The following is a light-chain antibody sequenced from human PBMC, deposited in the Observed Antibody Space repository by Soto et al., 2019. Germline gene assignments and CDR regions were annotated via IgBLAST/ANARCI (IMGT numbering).Light chain of an antibody. J-gene: IGKJ1*01. Sequence: DIQMTQSPSSVSAFVGDIVTFTFRASQGIGHWLAWYQQKPGKVPKLLIYAASTLQSGVPSRFSGSGSGTDFTLTISSLQSEDFAVYYCQQYNYWPGTFGQGTKVDIK. V-gene: IGKV1-27*01. CDR2: AAS. CDR3: QQYNYWPGT. CDR1: QGIGHW.